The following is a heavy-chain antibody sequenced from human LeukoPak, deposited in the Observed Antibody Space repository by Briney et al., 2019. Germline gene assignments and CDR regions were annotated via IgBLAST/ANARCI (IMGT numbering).Heavy chain of an antibody. CDR3: ARQPWREANQQFDY. CDR1: GGSISSSSHH. V-gene: IGHV4-39*01. CDR2: IYYSGST. D-gene: IGHD1-1*01. J-gene: IGHJ4*02. Sequence: SETLSLTCTVSGGSISSSSHHWGWIRQPPGKGLEWIGSIYYSGSTYYNPSLKSRVTISVDTSKNQFSLKLSSVTAADTAVYYCARQPWREANQQFDYWGQGTLVTVSS.